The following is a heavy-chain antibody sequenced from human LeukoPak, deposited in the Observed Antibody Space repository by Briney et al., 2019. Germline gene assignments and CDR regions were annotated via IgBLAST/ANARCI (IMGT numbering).Heavy chain of an antibody. CDR3: ARDYCSGGSCYQVNY. CDR2: ISGSGGTT. J-gene: IGHJ4*02. D-gene: IGHD2-15*01. Sequence: PGGSLRLSCAASGFTFSSSPMSWARQAPGKGLEWVSAISGSGGTTYYADSVKGRFTISRDNSKNTLYLQMNSLRAEDAAVYYCARDYCSGGSCYQVNYWGQGTLVTVSS. V-gene: IGHV3-23*01. CDR1: GFTFSSSP.